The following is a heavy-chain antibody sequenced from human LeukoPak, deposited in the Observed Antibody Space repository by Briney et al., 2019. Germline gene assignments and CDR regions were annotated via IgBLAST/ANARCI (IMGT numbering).Heavy chain of an antibody. CDR1: GFTFTSYA. CDR3: CRTREDFDY. Sequence: GGSLRLSCTASGFTFTSYAMSWVRQAPGKGLEWVSSIDGSGGNTYYADSVKGRFTISRDNSKNTLYLQMNSLRAEDTAVYYCCRTREDFDYWGQGTLVTVSS. V-gene: IGHV3-23*01. J-gene: IGHJ4*02. D-gene: IGHD1/OR15-1a*01. CDR2: IDGSGGNT.